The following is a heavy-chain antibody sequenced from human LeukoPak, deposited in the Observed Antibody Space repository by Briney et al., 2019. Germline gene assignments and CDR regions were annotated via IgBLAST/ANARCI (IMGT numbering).Heavy chain of an antibody. D-gene: IGHD6-6*01. CDR2: IKQDGSQR. V-gene: IGHV3-7*01. CDR1: GFTFSDYW. Sequence: GSLRLSCTASGFTFSDYWMTWVRQAPGKGPEWVANIKQDGSQRYYVDSVRGRFTISRDNAKNSLFLQMNGLRDEDTAVYYCARQGGSSSRRSPIDYWGQETLVTVSS. CDR3: ARQGGSSSRRSPIDY. J-gene: IGHJ4*02.